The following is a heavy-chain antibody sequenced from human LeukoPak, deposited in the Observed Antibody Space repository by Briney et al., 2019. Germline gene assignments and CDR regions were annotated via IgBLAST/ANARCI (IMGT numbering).Heavy chain of an antibody. V-gene: IGHV1-2*02. Sequence: GASVKVSCKASGYTFTGYYMHWVRQAPGQGLEWMGWINPNGGGTNYAQKFQGRVTMTRDTSISTAYMGLSRLRSDDTAVYYCARDIVVVVAAIGGNWFDPWGQGTLVTVSS. D-gene: IGHD2-15*01. CDR2: INPNGGGT. CDR3: ARDIVVVVAAIGGNWFDP. CDR1: GYTFTGYY. J-gene: IGHJ5*02.